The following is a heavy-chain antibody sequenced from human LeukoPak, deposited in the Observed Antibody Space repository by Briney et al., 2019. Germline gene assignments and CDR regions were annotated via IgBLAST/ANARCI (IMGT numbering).Heavy chain of an antibody. Sequence: GGSLRLSCAASGFTFSSYAMSWVRQAPGKGLEWVSAISGSGGSTYYADSVKGRFTISRDNSKNTLYLQMNSLRAEDTAVYYRAKHPIDYDFWSGSYYYYMDVWGKGTTVTVSS. CDR1: GFTFSSYA. CDR3: AKHPIDYDFWSGSYYYYMDV. D-gene: IGHD3-3*01. V-gene: IGHV3-23*01. CDR2: ISGSGGST. J-gene: IGHJ6*03.